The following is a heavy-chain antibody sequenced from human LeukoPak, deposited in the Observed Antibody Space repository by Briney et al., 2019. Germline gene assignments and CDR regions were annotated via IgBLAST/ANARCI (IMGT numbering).Heavy chain of an antibody. CDR2: MNPNSGNT. Sequence: ASVKVSCKASGYTFTSYDINWVRQATGQGLEWMGWMNPNSGNTGCAQKFQGRVTMTRKTSISTAYMELSSLRSEDTAVYYCARGHSSSWYEHWGQGTLVTVSS. J-gene: IGHJ1*01. D-gene: IGHD6-13*01. V-gene: IGHV1-8*01. CDR1: GYTFTSYD. CDR3: ARGHSSSWYEH.